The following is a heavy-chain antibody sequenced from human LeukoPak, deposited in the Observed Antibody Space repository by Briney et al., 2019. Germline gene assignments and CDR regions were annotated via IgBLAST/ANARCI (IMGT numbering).Heavy chain of an antibody. CDR1: GNTFSGYS. CDR3: ARVQKASYNWFDP. Sequence: GASVTVSCKISGNTFSGYSIHWVRQAPGQGLGWMGWINPNSGGTSYGQPFQGRVTMTRDTSISTVYLELTRLTSVDTAMYYCARVQKASYNWFDPWGQGTMVTVSS. V-gene: IGHV1-2*02. J-gene: IGHJ5*02. CDR2: INPNSGGT.